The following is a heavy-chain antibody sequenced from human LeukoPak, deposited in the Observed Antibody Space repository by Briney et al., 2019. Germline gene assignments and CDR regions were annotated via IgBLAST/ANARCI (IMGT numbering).Heavy chain of an antibody. CDR1: KLTFSTYA. Sequence: GGSLRLSCSASKLTFSTYAIHWVRQAPGKGLEYVSAIGTNGIGTYYADSVKGRFTLSRDNSKNTLYLQMTSLRSEDTAVYYCVKDLRGLRPSGDHGMDVWGKGTTVTVSS. V-gene: IGHV3-64D*06. J-gene: IGHJ6*04. CDR3: VKDLRGLRPSGDHGMDV. D-gene: IGHD3-16*01. CDR2: IGTNGIGT.